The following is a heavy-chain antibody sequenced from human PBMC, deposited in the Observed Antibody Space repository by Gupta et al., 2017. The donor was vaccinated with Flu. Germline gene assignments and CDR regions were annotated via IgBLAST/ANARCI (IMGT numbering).Heavy chain of an antibody. CDR3: AKSIWSSNTGKFCCDY. Sequence: QVHLVDSVGGVFQPGRSLSLSCAASGFTFSSYGMHWVRQAPGKGLEWVSVLSYDGSNKYYADSVKGRFTISRDNSKNTLYLQMNSLRAEDTAVYYCAKSIWSSNTGKFCCDYWGQGTLVTVSS. V-gene: IGHV3-30*18. J-gene: IGHJ4*02. CDR1: GFTFSSYG. CDR2: LSYDGSNK. D-gene: IGHD3-3*01.